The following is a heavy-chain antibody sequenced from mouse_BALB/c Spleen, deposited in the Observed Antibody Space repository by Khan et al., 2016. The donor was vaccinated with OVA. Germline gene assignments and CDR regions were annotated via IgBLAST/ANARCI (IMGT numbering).Heavy chain of an antibody. CDR1: GFTFSNYG. CDR2: ISSGDTT. Sequence: DVQLVESGGGLVKPGGSLKLSCAASGFTFSNYGVSWVRQTPEKRLEWVASISSGDTTYYPDSVKGRFTISSDNVRYSMYLPMSSLRSEDKAMYYCARDSWFAYWGQGTLVTVSA. CDR3: ARDSWFAY. V-gene: IGHV5-6-5*01. J-gene: IGHJ3*01.